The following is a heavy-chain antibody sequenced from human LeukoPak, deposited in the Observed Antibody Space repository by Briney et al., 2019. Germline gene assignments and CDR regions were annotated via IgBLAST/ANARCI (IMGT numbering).Heavy chain of an antibody. CDR3: TRSEWLAYYFDY. J-gene: IGHJ4*02. V-gene: IGHV3-49*04. Sequence: GGSLRLSCTASGFTFGDYAMSWVRQAPGKGLEWVGFIRSKAYGGTTEYAASVKGRFTISRDDSKSIAYLQMNSLKTEDTAVYYCTRSEWLAYYFDYWGQGTLVTVSS. CDR1: GFTFGDYA. CDR2: IRSKAYGGTT. D-gene: IGHD6-19*01.